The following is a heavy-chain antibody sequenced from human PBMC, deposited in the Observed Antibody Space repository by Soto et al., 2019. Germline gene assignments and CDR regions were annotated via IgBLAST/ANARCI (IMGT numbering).Heavy chain of an antibody. V-gene: IGHV1-69*01. D-gene: IGHD2-15*01. CDR2: VIPIFGTP. J-gene: IGHJ6*02. CDR1: GGTFSTSA. Sequence: QVQLVQSGAEVKKPGSSVKVSCKAPGGTFSTSAISWVRQAPGQGLEWTGGVIPIFGTPKYAQKFQGRVTITADESTSTGYMELRSLRSEDTAVYYCARSQGGSSSLDIYYYYYYGMDVWGQGTTVTVSS. CDR3: ARSQGGSSSLDIYYYYYYGMDV.